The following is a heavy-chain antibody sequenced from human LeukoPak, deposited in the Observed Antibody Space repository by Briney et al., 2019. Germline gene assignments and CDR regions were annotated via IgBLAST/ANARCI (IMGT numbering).Heavy chain of an antibody. Sequence: GGSLRLSCAASGFTFSSYAMHWLRQAPGKGLEWVAVISYDGSNKYYADSVKGRFTISRDNSKNTLYLQMNSLRAEDTAVYYFARDLASSSWYGYFQHWGQGTLVTVSS. J-gene: IGHJ1*01. CDR1: GFTFSSYA. V-gene: IGHV3-30*04. D-gene: IGHD6-13*01. CDR2: ISYDGSNK. CDR3: ARDLASSSWYGYFQH.